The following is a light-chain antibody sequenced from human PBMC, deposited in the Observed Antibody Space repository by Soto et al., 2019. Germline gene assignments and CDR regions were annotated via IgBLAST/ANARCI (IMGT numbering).Light chain of an antibody. CDR3: GSWDARLNALI. J-gene: IGLJ2*01. V-gene: IGLV1-51*01. CDR2: VND. CDR1: SSNIGYFS. Sequence: QTVVTQPPSVSAAPGQKVTISCSGSSSNIGYFSVSWYQQLPGAAPKFLICVNDNRPSGIPDRFSASQSATSATLAITGLQTGDEADYYCGSWDARLNALIFGGGTKLTVL.